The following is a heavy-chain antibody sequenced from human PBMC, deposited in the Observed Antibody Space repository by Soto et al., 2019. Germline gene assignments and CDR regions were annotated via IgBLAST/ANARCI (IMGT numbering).Heavy chain of an antibody. Sequence: QVQLVESGGGVVQPGRSLRLSCAASGFTFSSYGMHWVRQAPGEGLEWVVVISYDGSIQYYTDSAKGRFTISRDNSKSTLYLQMNGLRAEDTAVYYCAKELRAYSSSWSFDYWGQGTLVTVSS. CDR3: AKELRAYSSSWSFDY. V-gene: IGHV3-30*18. CDR2: ISYDGSIQ. J-gene: IGHJ4*02. D-gene: IGHD6-13*01. CDR1: GFTFSSYG.